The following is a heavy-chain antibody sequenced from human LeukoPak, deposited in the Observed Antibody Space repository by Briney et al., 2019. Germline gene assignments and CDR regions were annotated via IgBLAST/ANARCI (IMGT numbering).Heavy chain of an antibody. CDR3: AREYSSSSGRSFDY. V-gene: IGHV3-48*01. CDR1: AFTFSGYS. CDR2: ISPSATTI. Sequence: LSGGSLRLSCAASAFTFSGYSMSWVRQAPGKGLEWVSYISPSATTIYYADSVKGRFTISRDNAKNSLYLQMNSLRAEDTAVYYCAREYSSSSGRSFDYWGQGTLVTVSS. D-gene: IGHD6-6*01. J-gene: IGHJ4*02.